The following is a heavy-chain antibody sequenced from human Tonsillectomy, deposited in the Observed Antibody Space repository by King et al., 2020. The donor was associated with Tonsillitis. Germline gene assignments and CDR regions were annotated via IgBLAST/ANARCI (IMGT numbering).Heavy chain of an antibody. V-gene: IGHV4-59*01. Sequence: QLQESGPGLVKPSETLSLTCTVSGGSISSYYWSWIRQPPGKGLEWIGYIYYSGSTNYNPSLTSRVTISVDTSKNKFSLKLSSVTAAATAVYYCARGVSGSYYYYYDGMDVWGQGTTVTVPS. CDR2: IYYSGST. D-gene: IGHD3-10*01. CDR1: GGSISSYY. J-gene: IGHJ6*01. CDR3: ARGVSGSYYYYYDGMDV.